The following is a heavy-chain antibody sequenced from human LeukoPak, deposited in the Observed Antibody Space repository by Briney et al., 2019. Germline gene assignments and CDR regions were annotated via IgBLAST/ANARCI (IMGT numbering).Heavy chain of an antibody. Sequence: SVKVSCKASGYTFTGYYMHWVRQAPGQGLEWMGGIIPIFGTANYAQKFQGRVTITADESTSTAYMELSSLRSEDTAVYYCARVSGYAALDYWGQGTLVTVSS. D-gene: IGHD5-12*01. CDR1: GYTFTGYY. J-gene: IGHJ4*02. V-gene: IGHV1-69*13. CDR3: ARVSGYAALDY. CDR2: IIPIFGTA.